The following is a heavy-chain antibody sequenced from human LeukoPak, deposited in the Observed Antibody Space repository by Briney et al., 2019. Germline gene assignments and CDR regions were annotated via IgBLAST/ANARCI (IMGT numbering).Heavy chain of an antibody. CDR1: GFTFSSYS. Sequence: GGSLRLSCAASGFTFSSYSMNWVRQAPGKGLEWVSSISSSSSYIYYADSVKGRFTISRDNAKNSLYLQMNSLRAEDTAVYYCARALNSTYSGSYGYWGQGTLVTVSS. CDR2: ISSSSSYI. CDR3: ARALNSTYSGSYGY. J-gene: IGHJ4*02. V-gene: IGHV3-21*01. D-gene: IGHD1-26*01.